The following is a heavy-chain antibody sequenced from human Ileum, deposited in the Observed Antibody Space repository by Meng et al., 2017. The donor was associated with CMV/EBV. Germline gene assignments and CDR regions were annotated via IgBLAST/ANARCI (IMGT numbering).Heavy chain of an antibody. CDR3: ARHLYSFGVVTAIDY. V-gene: IGHV3-23*01. CDR2: TYTGGTT. D-gene: IGHD3-3*01. J-gene: IGHJ4*02. Sequence: GESLKISCAASGFTFSSYAMSWVRQAPGKGLEWVSVTYTGGTTYYADSVKGRFTVSRDSLNNTLSLQMNSLRAEDTAFYYCARHLYSFGVVTAIDYWGQGTLVTVSS. CDR1: GFTFSSYA.